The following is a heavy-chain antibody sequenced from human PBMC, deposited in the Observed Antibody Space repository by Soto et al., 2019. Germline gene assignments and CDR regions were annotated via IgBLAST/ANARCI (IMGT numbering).Heavy chain of an antibody. J-gene: IGHJ4*02. CDR2: ISAHNGNT. CDR3: ARGPFLGPIDY. V-gene: IGHV1-18*01. CDR1: GYIFRSYG. Sequence: ASVKVSCKASGYIFRSYGISWVRQAPGQGLEWMGWISAHNGNTNYAQKLQGRVTMTTDTSTSTADMELRSLRSDDTAVYYCARGPFLGPIDYWGQGTLVTVSS.